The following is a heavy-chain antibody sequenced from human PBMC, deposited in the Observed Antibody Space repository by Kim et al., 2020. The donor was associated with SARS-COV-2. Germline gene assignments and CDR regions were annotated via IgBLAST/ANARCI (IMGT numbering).Heavy chain of an antibody. CDR3: ATIRDIVLVTVSDY. Sequence: YAQKFRGRVAITTDESTSTTYMELASLRSEDTAVYYCATIRDIVLVTVSDYWGQGTLVTVSS. D-gene: IGHD2-2*01. V-gene: IGHV1-69*05. J-gene: IGHJ4*02.